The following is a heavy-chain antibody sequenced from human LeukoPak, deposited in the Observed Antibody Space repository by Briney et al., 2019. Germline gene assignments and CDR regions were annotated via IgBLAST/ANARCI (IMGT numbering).Heavy chain of an antibody. CDR2: IDEDGGVK. CDR3: ARHVPRGRSDFDC. J-gene: IGHJ4*02. D-gene: IGHD5-12*01. V-gene: IGHV3-7*01. CDR1: GFTFSNHW. Sequence: GGPLRLSCAASGFTFSNHWMAWVRQTPGRGPEWVANIDEDGGVKSYAESVKGRFSVSRDNGRASLYLQMNSLRAEDTAIYYCARHVPRGRSDFDCWGQGVLVTVS.